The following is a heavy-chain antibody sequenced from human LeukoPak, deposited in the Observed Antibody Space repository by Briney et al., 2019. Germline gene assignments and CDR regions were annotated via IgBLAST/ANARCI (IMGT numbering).Heavy chain of an antibody. Sequence: SETLSLTCAVHGVSFSGYHWNWIRQFPGKGLGWIGEINDRGLTNYNPSLESRVTIFADTSKKQFSLKLTSVTAADTAVYYCARDPTTVFQISYYFDFWGQGTLVTVSS. V-gene: IGHV4-34*01. CDR3: ARDPTTVFQISYYFDF. CDR1: GVSFSGYH. J-gene: IGHJ4*02. CDR2: INDRGLT. D-gene: IGHD4-17*01.